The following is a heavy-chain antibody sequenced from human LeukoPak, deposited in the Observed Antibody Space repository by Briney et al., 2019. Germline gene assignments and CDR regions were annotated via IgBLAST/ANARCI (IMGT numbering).Heavy chain of an antibody. J-gene: IGHJ1*01. D-gene: IGHD6-25*01. CDR1: GVTFSSYV. CDR3: AKDGGYPEYFQH. CDR2: ISYDGSNK. Sequence: GGSLRLSCAASGVTFSSYVMHWVRQAPGKGLEWVAVISYDGSNKYYADSVKGRFTISRDNSKNTLYLQMNSLRAEDTAVYYCAKDGGYPEYFQHWGQGTLVTVSS. V-gene: IGHV3-30*18.